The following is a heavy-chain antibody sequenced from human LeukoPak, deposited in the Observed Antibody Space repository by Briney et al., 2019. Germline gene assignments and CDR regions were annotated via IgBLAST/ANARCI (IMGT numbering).Heavy chain of an antibody. V-gene: IGHV3-23*01. CDR3: AKSYAVVPAAEVDI. J-gene: IGHJ3*02. CDR2: ISGSGGST. Sequence: EGSLRLSCAASGFTFSSYAMSWVRQAPGKGLEWVSAISGSGGSTYYADSVKGRFTISRDNSKNTLYLQMNSLRAEDTAVYYCAKSYAVVPAAEVDIWGQGTMVTVSS. D-gene: IGHD2-2*01. CDR1: GFTFSSYA.